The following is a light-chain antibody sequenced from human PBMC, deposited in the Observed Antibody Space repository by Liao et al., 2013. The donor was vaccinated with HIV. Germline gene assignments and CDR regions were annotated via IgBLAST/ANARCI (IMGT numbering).Light chain of an antibody. CDR1: NIGTKS. J-gene: IGLJ2*01. V-gene: IGLV3-21*01. Sequence: SYVLTQPPSESVAPGKTARISCGGNNIGTKSVHWFQQKPGQAPVLVMYYDSARPSGIPERFSGSKSGSTATLTISETQPMDEADYYCQSWDSGTVVFGGGTKLTVL. CDR3: QSWDSGTVV. CDR2: YDS.